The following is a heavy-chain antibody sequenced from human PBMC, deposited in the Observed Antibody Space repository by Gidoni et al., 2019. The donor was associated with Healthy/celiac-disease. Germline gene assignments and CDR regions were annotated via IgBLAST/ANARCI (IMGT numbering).Heavy chain of an antibody. CDR1: GGTFSSYA. J-gene: IGHJ6*02. Sequence: QVQLVQSGAEVKKPGSSVKVSCKASGGTFSSYAISWVRQAPGQGLEWMGGIIPIFGTANYAQKFQGRVTITADESTSTAYMELSSLRSEDTAVYYCASGGYSYGDRGYYYYGMDVWGQGTTVTVSS. CDR2: IIPIFGTA. CDR3: ASGGYSYGDRGYYYYGMDV. D-gene: IGHD5-18*01. V-gene: IGHV1-69*01.